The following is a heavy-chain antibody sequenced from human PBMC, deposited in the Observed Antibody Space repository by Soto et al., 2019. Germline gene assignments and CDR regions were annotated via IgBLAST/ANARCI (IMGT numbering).Heavy chain of an antibody. D-gene: IGHD2-15*01. Sequence: GGSLRLSCAASGFTFSSYSMNWVRQAPGKGPEWISYIGPSHNDIGYADSVKGRFTISRDNAKDTLYLHMNSLGAEDTAVYYCARISQGTYCRGGNCYSDYWGQGTLVTVSS. CDR3: ARISQGTYCRGGNCYSDY. J-gene: IGHJ4*02. CDR2: IGPSHNDI. CDR1: GFTFSSYS. V-gene: IGHV3-21*05.